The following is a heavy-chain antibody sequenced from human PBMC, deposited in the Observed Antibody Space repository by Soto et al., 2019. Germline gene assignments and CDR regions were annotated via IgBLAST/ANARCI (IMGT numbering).Heavy chain of an antibody. D-gene: IGHD2-21*01. CDR2: IYYSGST. CDR1: GGSISSYY. J-gene: IGHJ4*02. CDR3: ARDLFKGDGRFFDY. Sequence: SDTLSLTCTVSGGSISSYYWSWIRQPPGKGLEWIGYIYYSGSTNYNPSLKSRVTISVDTSKNQFSLKLSSVTAADTAVYYCARDLFKGDGRFFDYWGQGTLVTVSS. V-gene: IGHV4-59*01.